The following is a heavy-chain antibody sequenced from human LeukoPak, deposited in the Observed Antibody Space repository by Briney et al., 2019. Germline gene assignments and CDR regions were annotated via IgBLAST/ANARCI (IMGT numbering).Heavy chain of an antibody. V-gene: IGHV3-33*01. Sequence: GGSLRLSCAASGFTLSSYGMHWVRQAPGKGLEWVAVIWDDGSDKYYADSVKGRFTISRDNSRNTLYVQMNSLRAEDTAVYYCARDSSGYTSTVFWYFDLWGRGTLVTVSS. D-gene: IGHD3-22*01. CDR3: ARDSSGYTSTVFWYFDL. CDR2: IWDDGSDK. CDR1: GFTLSSYG. J-gene: IGHJ2*01.